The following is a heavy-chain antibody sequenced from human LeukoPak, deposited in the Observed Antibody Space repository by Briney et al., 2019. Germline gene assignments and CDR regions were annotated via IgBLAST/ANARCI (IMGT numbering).Heavy chain of an antibody. J-gene: IGHJ3*02. CDR3: AKGSPGDSNAFDI. Sequence: GGSLRLSCAASGFTFDDYAMHWVRQVPGKGLEWVSGVSWNSVYIGYADSVKGRFIISRDNAKNSLYLQMNSLRAEDTALYYCAKGSPGDSNAFDIWGQGIMVTVSS. D-gene: IGHD7-27*01. V-gene: IGHV3-9*01. CDR2: VSWNSVYI. CDR1: GFTFDDYA.